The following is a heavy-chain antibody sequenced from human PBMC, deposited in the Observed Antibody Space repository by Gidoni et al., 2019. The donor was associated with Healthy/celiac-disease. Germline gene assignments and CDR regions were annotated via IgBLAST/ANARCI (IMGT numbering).Heavy chain of an antibody. CDR2: ISGSGGST. CDR3: AKEITIFGVFDY. V-gene: IGHV3-23*01. J-gene: IGHJ4*02. D-gene: IGHD3-3*01. CDR1: VFTFSSYA. Sequence: VQLLVSGGGLVPPGGSLRPSCAASVFTFSSYAMSWVRQAPGKGLEWVSAISGSGGSTYYADSVKGRFTISRDNSKNTLYLQMNSLRAEDTAVYYCAKEITIFGVFDYWGQGTLVTVSS.